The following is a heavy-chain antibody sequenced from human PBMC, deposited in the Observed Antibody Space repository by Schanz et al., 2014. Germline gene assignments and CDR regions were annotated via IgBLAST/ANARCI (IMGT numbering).Heavy chain of an antibody. CDR1: GGTFSSFG. D-gene: IGHD3-22*01. CDR3: AREVGLYDRGWFDP. CDR2: IIPILDVG. V-gene: IGHV1-69*04. Sequence: VQLEQSGAEVKKPGSSVKVSCKASGGTFSSFGINWVRQAPGQGLEWMGRIIPILDVGNYAQQFQGRVTFTADRSTSTAYMELSSLRSEDTAVYYCAREVGLYDRGWFDPWGQGTLVTVSS. J-gene: IGHJ5*02.